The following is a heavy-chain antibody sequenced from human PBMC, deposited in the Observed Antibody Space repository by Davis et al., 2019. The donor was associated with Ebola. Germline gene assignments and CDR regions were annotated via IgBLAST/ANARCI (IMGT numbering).Heavy chain of an antibody. V-gene: IGHV4-31*03. D-gene: IGHD4-17*01. J-gene: IGHJ4*02. CDR1: GGSISSDDYY. CDR3: ARVSPDYGVDYFDY. Sequence: LRLSYSVSGGSISSDDYYWSWIRQHPGKGLEWIGYIYYSGTTYYNPSLKSRVTISVDTSRNQFSLRLSSVTAADTAVYYCARVSPDYGVDYFDYWGQGTLVTVSS. CDR2: IYYSGTT.